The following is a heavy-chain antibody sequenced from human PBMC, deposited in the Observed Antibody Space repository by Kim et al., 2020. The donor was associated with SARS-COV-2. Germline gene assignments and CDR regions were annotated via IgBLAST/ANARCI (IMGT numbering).Heavy chain of an antibody. J-gene: IGHJ4*02. CDR3: ARDPTLYGDYFDY. CDR2: IYYSGST. CDR1: GGSISSYY. D-gene: IGHD4-17*01. Sequence: SETLSLTCTVSGGSISSYYWSWIRQPPGKGLEWIGYIYYSGSTNYNPSLKSRVTISVDTSKNQFSLKLSSVTAADTAVYYCARDPTLYGDYFDYWGQGTLVTVSS. V-gene: IGHV4-59*01.